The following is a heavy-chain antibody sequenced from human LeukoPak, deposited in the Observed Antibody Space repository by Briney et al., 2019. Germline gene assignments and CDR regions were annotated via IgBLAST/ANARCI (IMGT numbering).Heavy chain of an antibody. CDR1: GGSISSSSYY. V-gene: IGHV4-39*01. J-gene: IGHJ5*02. CDR3: ARAYSSGPNWFDP. D-gene: IGHD6-19*01. CDR2: IYYSGST. Sequence: SETLSLTCTVSGGSISSSSYYWGWIRQPPGKGLEWIGSIYYSGSTYYNPSLKSRVTISVDTSKNQFSLKLSSVTAADTAVYYCARAYSSGPNWFDPWGQGTLVTVSS.